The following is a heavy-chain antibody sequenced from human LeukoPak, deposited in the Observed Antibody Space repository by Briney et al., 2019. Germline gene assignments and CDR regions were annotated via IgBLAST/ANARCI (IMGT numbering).Heavy chain of an antibody. Sequence: PGGSLRLSCAASGFTFSSYSMNWVRQAPGKGLEWVSSISSSSSYIYYADSVKGRFTISRDNAKNSLYLQMNSLRAEDTAVYYCARSRGTYYYDSSGYYDYWGQGTLVTVSS. D-gene: IGHD3-22*01. CDR1: GFTFSSYS. V-gene: IGHV3-21*01. CDR2: ISSSSSYI. J-gene: IGHJ4*02. CDR3: ARSRGTYYYDSSGYYDY.